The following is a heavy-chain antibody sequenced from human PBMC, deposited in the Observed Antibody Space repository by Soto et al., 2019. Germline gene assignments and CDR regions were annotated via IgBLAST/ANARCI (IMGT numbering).Heavy chain of an antibody. V-gene: IGHV1-3*01. J-gene: IGHJ4*02. Sequence: ASVKVSCKASEKTFTSNAIHWGRQAPGQRLEWMGWINAGNGNTKYSQKFQGRVTITRDTSASTAYMELSSLRSEDTAVYYCARDLGWWPWDYWGQGTLVTVSS. CDR1: EKTFTSNA. CDR2: INAGNGNT. D-gene: IGHD2-15*01. CDR3: ARDLGWWPWDY.